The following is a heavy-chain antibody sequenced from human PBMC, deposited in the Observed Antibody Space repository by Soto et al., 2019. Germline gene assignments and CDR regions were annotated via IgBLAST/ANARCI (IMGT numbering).Heavy chain of an antibody. CDR1: GFTFSNAW. J-gene: IGHJ4*02. V-gene: IGHV3-15*01. Sequence: EVQLVESGGGLVKPGGSLRLSCAASGFTFSNAWMSWVRQAPGKGLEWVGRIKSKTDGGTTDYAAPVKGRFTISRDDPKNTLYLQMNSLKTEDTAVYYCSTVARDSSSWSSQYSFDYWGQGTLVTVSS. D-gene: IGHD6-13*01. CDR2: IKSKTDGGTT. CDR3: STVARDSSSWSSQYSFDY.